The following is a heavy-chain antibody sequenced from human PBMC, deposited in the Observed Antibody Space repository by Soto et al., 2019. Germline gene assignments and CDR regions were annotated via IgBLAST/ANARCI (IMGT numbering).Heavy chain of an antibody. CDR1: GFTFSNYP. CDR2: ISYDGTRK. V-gene: IGHV3-30*04. D-gene: IGHD6-13*01. Sequence: QVQLVESGGGVVQPGKSLRLSCAASGFTFSNYPMNWVRQAPGKGLEWVSVISYDGTRKYYAYSVKGRFTISRDNSKSTLYLQMNSLRPEDPAVYYCARETGLGVAAAGSFDSWGQGARVTVSS. CDR3: ARETGLGVAAAGSFDS. J-gene: IGHJ4*02.